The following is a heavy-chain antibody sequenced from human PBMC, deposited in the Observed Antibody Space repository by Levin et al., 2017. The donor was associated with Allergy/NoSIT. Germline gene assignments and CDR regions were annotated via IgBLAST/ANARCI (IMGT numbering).Heavy chain of an antibody. CDR1: GFTFSSYG. CDR3: ARAGHPSSYLYSSSWYLRAFDI. CDR2: IWYDGSNK. J-gene: IGHJ3*02. D-gene: IGHD6-13*01. Sequence: QPGGSLRLSCAASGFTFSSYGMHWVRQAPGKGLEWVAVIWYDGSNKYYADSVKGRFTISRDNSKNTLYLQMNSLRAEDTAVYYCARAGHPSSYLYSSSWYLRAFDIWGQGTMVTVSS. V-gene: IGHV3-33*01.